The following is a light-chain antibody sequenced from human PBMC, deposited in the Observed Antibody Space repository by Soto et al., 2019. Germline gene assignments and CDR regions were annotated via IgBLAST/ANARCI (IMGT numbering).Light chain of an antibody. CDR1: QSISSY. V-gene: IGKV1-39*01. CDR2: AAS. CDR3: QQYDNLPTFT. Sequence: DIQMTQSPSSLSASVGDRVTITCRASQSISSYLNWYQQKPGKAPKLLIYAASSLQSGVPSRFSGSGSGTDFTLTIRSLQPEDFATYYCQQYDNLPTFTFGPGTTVHIK. J-gene: IGKJ3*01.